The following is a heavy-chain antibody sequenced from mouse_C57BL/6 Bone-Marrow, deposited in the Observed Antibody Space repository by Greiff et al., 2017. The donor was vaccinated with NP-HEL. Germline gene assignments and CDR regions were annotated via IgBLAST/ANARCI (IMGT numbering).Heavy chain of an antibody. Sequence: QVQLQQPGAELVMPGASVKLSCKASGYTFTSYWMHWVKQRPGQGLEWIGEIDPSDSYTNYNQQFKGKSTLTVDKSSSTAYMQLSSLTSEDSAVYYCAREEDDYDGAMDYWGQGTSVTVSS. CDR3: AREEDDYDGAMDY. CDR1: GYTFTSYW. J-gene: IGHJ4*01. D-gene: IGHD2-4*01. CDR2: IDPSDSYT. V-gene: IGHV1-69*01.